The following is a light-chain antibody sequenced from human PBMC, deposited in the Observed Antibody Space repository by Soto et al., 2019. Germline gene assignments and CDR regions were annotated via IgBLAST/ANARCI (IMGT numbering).Light chain of an antibody. J-gene: IGKJ2*01. V-gene: IGKV1-39*01. CDR3: QQSYSTPRT. CDR1: QNINTY. CDR2: AAS. Sequence: DIQMTQSPSSLSASVGDRVTITCRASQNINTYLNWYQQKPGKAPKLLIYAASSLQSGIPSRFSGSGSGTDFTLTISSLQPEDFATYFCQQSYSTPRTFGQGTNLEIK.